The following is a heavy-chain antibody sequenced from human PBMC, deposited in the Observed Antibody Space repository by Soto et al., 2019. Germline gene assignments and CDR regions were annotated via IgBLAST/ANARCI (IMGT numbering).Heavy chain of an antibody. CDR1: GSTFTGYY. V-gene: IGHV1-2*02. J-gene: IGHJ3*02. CDR2: INPNSDGT. D-gene: IGHD6-19*01. Sequence: GSSVKVSCTASGSTFTGYYMHWVRHSPGQGLDWMGWINPNSDGTNYEQKFQGRVTMTRDTSISTAYMELSTLRSDDTAVYYCRTLAKYSSGLFPDAFDIWGKGTMVSVSS. CDR3: RTLAKYSSGLFPDAFDI.